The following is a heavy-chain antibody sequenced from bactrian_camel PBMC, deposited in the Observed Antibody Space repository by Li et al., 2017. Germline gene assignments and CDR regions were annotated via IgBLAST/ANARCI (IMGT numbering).Heavy chain of an antibody. CDR2: AFRGTTTE. CDR3: AARPYSAGDVRRRRDLRCGLEGDFPF. J-gene: IGHJ4*01. D-gene: IGHD5*01. CDR1: RPIHCM. Sequence: VQLVESGGGSVQAGGSLTLSCTSSRPIHCMGWYRQAPGKQREWVAAAFRGTTTEYLADNVKGRFTLSQDNAKNTLYLDMNDLRPEDTAIYYCAARPYSAGDVRRRRDLRCGLEGDFPFWGQGTQVTVS. V-gene: IGHV3S53*01.